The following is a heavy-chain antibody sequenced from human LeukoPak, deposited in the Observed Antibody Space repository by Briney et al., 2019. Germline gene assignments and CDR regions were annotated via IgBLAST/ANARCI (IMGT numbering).Heavy chain of an antibody. CDR2: INSSGST. V-gene: IGHV4-34*01. Sequence: PSETLSLTCVVSGGSFSGYYWSWIRQPPGKGLEWIGEINSSGSTNYNPSLKSRVTISVDTSKNQFSLKVSSVTAADTAVYYCARAVGGDGSGSLWGPGTLVTVSS. CDR1: GGSFSGYY. CDR3: ARAVGGDGSGSL. J-gene: IGHJ4*02. D-gene: IGHD3-10*01.